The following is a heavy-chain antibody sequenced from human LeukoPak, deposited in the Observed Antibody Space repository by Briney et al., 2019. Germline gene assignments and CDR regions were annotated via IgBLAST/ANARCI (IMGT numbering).Heavy chain of an antibody. V-gene: IGHV7-4-1*02. CDR3: ARDRTLFDY. J-gene: IGHJ4*02. CDR2: INTNTGNP. Sequence: ASVKVSCKPSGYTFTSYATNWGRQAPGQGLEWMGWINTNTGNPTYAQGFTGRFVFSLDTSVSTAYLQISSVKNEDTAVYYCARDRTLFDYWGQGTLVTVSS. CDR1: GYTFTSYA. D-gene: IGHD1-14*01.